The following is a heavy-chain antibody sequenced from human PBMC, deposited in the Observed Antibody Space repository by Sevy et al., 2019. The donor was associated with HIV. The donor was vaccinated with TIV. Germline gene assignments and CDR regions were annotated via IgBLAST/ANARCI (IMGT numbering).Heavy chain of an antibody. CDR3: ARHPFEYSSSSGDY. D-gene: IGHD6-6*01. CDR1: GGSISSSSYY. J-gene: IGHJ4*02. Sequence: SETLSLTCTVSGGSISSSSYYWGWIRQPPGKGLEWIGSIYYSGSTYYNPSLKSRVTISVDTSKNQFSLKLSPETAADTAVYYCARHPFEYSSSSGDYWGQGTLVTVSS. V-gene: IGHV4-39*01. CDR2: IYYSGST.